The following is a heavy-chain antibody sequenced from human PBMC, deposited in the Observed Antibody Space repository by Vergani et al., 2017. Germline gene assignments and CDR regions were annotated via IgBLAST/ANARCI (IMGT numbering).Heavy chain of an antibody. CDR2: IYHSGST. CDR1: GGSFSGYY. V-gene: IGHV4-34*01. Sequence: QVQLQQWGAGLLKPSETLSLTCAVYGGSFSGYYWSWIRQPPGKGLEWIGSIYHSGSTYYNPSLKSRVTISVDTSKNQFSLKLSSVTAADTAVYYCARDRRFGELRAWGQGTLVTVSS. J-gene: IGHJ5*02. D-gene: IGHD3-10*01. CDR3: ARDRRFGELRA.